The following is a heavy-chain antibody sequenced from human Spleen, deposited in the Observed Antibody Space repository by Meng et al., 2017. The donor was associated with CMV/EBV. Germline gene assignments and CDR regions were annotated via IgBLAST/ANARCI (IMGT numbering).Heavy chain of an antibody. V-gene: IGHV3-30*02. D-gene: IGHD6-13*01. CDR2: IRHDGSDE. Sequence: GESLKISCVASGFTFSDYAIQWVRQAPGKGLEWVTFIRHDGSDEKYADSVKGRFTISRDNSKNTLYLQMNSLRAEDTAVYYCARVGYSNAPAHYYYGLDVWGQGTTVTVSS. CDR1: GFTFSDYA. CDR3: ARVGYSNAPAHYYYGLDV. J-gene: IGHJ6*02.